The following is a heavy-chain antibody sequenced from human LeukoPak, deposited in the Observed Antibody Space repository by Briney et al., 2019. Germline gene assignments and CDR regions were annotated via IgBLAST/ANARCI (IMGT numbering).Heavy chain of an antibody. J-gene: IGHJ3*02. V-gene: IGHV1-2*02. CDR2: INPNSGGT. CDR1: GYTFTGYY. Sequence: ASVKVSCKASGYTFTGYYMHWVRQAPGQGLEWMGWINPNSGGTNYAQKFQGRVTMTRDTSIITAYMELRRLRSDDTTVHYCAAEAXXXXXXXXXXDXWGXXTMVTVSS. CDR3: AAEAXXXXXXXXXXDX.